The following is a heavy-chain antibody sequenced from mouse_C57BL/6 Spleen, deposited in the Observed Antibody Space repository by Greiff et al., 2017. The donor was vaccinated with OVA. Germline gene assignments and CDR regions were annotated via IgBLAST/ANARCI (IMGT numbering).Heavy chain of an antibody. CDR2: INPNNGGT. CDR3: ARKGGLPLSYAMDY. Sequence: EVQLQQSGPELVKPGASVKISCKASGYTFTDYYMNWVKQSHGKSLEWIGDINPNNGGTSYNQKFKGKATLTVDKSSSTAYMELRSLTSEDSAVYYCARKGGLPLSYAMDYWGQGTSVTVSS. V-gene: IGHV1-26*01. J-gene: IGHJ4*01. CDR1: GYTFTDYY. D-gene: IGHD2-4*01.